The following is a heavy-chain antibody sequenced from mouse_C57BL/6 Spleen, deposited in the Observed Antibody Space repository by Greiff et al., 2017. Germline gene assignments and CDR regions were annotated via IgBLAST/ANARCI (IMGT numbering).Heavy chain of an antibody. J-gene: IGHJ1*03. Sequence: VQLQQPGAELVKPGASVKLSCKASGYTFTSYWMHWVQQRPGQGLEWIGMIHPNSGSNNYNEKFKSKATLTVDKSSSTAYMQLISLTTEDSAVYDGARGGYNNNWDFEVWGTRTTVTVSS. V-gene: IGHV1-64*01. D-gene: IGHD1-3*01. CDR3: ARGGYNNNWDFEV. CDR1: GYTFTSYW. CDR2: IHPNSGSN.